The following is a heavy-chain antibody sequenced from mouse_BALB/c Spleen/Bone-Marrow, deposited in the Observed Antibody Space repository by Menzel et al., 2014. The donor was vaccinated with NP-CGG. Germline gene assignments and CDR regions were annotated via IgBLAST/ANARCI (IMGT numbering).Heavy chain of an antibody. CDR3: ARDYYGFSYGCAD. J-gene: IGHJ3*01. CDR1: GYSFTGYT. D-gene: IGHD1-1*01. V-gene: IGHV1-18*01. Sequence: VQLQQSGPELVKPGASMKISCKASGYSFTGYTMNWVKQSHGKNLEWIGLINPYNGGTNYNQKFKGKATLTVDKSSSTAYMELLSLTSEDSAVYYCARDYYGFSYGCADWGQGTLVTVSA. CDR2: INPYNGGT.